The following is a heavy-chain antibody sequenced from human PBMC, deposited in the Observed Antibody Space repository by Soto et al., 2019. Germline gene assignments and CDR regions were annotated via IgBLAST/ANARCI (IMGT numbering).Heavy chain of an antibody. J-gene: IGHJ4*02. CDR1: GGSISSGGYS. Sequence: SETLSLTCAVSGGSISSGGYSWSWIRQPPGKGLEWIGYIYHSGSTYYNPSLKSRVTISVDRSKNQFSLKLSSVTAADTAVYFCARVVRTAYDGWCGYYMIGSFDYGGQGTLVTVSS. V-gene: IGHV4-30-2*01. CDR2: IYHSGST. CDR3: ARVVRTAYDGWCGYYMIGSFDY. D-gene: IGHD3-3*01.